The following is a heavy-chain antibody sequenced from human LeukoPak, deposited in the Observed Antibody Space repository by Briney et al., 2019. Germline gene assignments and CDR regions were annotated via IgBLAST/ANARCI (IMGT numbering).Heavy chain of an antibody. CDR1: GGTFSSYA. J-gene: IGHJ4*02. V-gene: IGHV1-69*06. CDR2: IIPIFGTA. Sequence: GASVKVSCKASGGTFSSYAISWVRQAPGQGLEWMGGIIPIFGTANYAQKFQGRVTITADKSTSTAYMELSSLRAEDTAVYYCARVSFPRRFDYWGQGTLVTVSS. D-gene: IGHD2-21*01. CDR3: ARVSFPRRFDY.